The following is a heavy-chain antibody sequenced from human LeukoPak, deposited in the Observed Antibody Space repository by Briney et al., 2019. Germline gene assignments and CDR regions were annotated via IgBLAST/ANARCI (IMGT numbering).Heavy chain of an antibody. CDR2: IQNSAIYRAKI. Sequence: SQTLSLTCAVSGGSISSGGYSWSWIRQPPGKGLEWVGYIQNSAIYRAKIKSSPSLQSRVSLSIDTSKNQVSLTVNSVTAADTAVYYCARLSSTLYYSMDVWGPGTAVTVSS. D-gene: IGHD6-6*01. J-gene: IGHJ6*02. V-gene: IGHV4-30-4*07. CDR1: GGSISSGGYS. CDR3: ARLSSTLYYSMDV.